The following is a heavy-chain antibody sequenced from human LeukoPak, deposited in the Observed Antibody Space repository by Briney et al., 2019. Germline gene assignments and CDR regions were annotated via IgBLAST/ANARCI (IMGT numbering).Heavy chain of an antibody. CDR1: GGSLSSSNW. CDR2: LYHSGST. Sequence: PSETLSLTCAVSGGSLSSSNWWSWVRQPPGKGLEWIGELYHSGSTNNNPSLKSRVTISVDKSKNQFSLKLSSVTAADTAVYYCARATVDQIGFDPWGQGTLVTVSS. D-gene: IGHD4-11*01. J-gene: IGHJ5*02. V-gene: IGHV4-4*02. CDR3: ARATVDQIGFDP.